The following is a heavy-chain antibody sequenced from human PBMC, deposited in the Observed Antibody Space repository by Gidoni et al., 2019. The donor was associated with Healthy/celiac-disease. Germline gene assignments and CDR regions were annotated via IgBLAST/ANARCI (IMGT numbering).Heavy chain of an antibody. CDR3: AKDNRIVGATAFDY. J-gene: IGHJ4*02. CDR2: ISGNSGSI. V-gene: IGHV3-9*01. D-gene: IGHD1-26*01. Sequence: EVQLVESGGGLVQPGRSLRLSCAASGFTFDDYAMHLVRQAPGKGLEWVSGISGNSGSIGYADSVKGRFTISRDNAKNSLYLQMNSLRAEDTALYYCAKDNRIVGATAFDYWGQGTLVTVSS. CDR1: GFTFDDYA.